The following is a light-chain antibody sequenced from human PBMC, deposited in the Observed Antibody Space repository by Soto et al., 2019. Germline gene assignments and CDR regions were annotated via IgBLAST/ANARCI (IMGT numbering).Light chain of an antibody. CDR2: AAS. Sequence: QMISAPSSSSKYVGDRVTITCRASQGIRNDLGWYQQKPGKAPKLLIYAASSLQSGVPSRFSGSGSGTDFTLTISFLHHVDFATCGTVQEMRYPSNFG. CDR3: VQEMRYPSN. CDR1: QGIRND. V-gene: IGKV1-6*01. J-gene: IGKJ3*01.